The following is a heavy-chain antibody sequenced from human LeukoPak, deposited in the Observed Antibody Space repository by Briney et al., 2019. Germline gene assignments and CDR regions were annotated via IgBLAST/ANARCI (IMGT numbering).Heavy chain of an antibody. CDR3: TREYDSSGYYLTTDAFDI. V-gene: IGHV3-73*01. D-gene: IGHD3-22*01. Sequence: GGSLRLSCAASGFTFSGSAMHWVRQASGKGLEWVGRIRSKANSYATAYAASVKGRFTISRDDSKNTAYVQMNSLKTEDTAVYYCTREYDSSGYYLTTDAFDIWGQGTMVTVSS. CDR2: IRSKANSYAT. J-gene: IGHJ3*02. CDR1: GFTFSGSA.